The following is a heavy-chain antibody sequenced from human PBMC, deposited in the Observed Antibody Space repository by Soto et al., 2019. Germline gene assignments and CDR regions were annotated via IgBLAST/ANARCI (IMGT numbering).Heavy chain of an antibody. D-gene: IGHD3-22*01. V-gene: IGHV1-69*13. CDR1: GGTFSSYA. CDR2: IIPIFGTA. CDR3: ARDFRIDSSGYYYSLYYYGMDV. J-gene: IGHJ6*02. Sequence: SVKVSCKASGGTFSSYAISWVRQAPGQGLEWMGGIIPIFGTANYAQKFQGRVTITADESTSTAYMELRSLRSDDTAVYYCARDFRIDSSGYYYSLYYYGMDVWGQGTTVTVSS.